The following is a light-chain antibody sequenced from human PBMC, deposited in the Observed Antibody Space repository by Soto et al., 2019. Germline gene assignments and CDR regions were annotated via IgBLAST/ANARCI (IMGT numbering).Light chain of an antibody. CDR3: QQSYSTPRT. CDR1: QSITSY. J-gene: IGKJ1*01. CDR2: AAS. V-gene: IGKV1-39*01. Sequence: IQMTQSPSSLSASVGDRVTITCRASQSITSYLNWYQHKPGKAPKLLIYAASSLQSGVPSRFSGSGSGTDFTLTISSLQPEDFATYYCQQSYSTPRTFGQGTKEDI.